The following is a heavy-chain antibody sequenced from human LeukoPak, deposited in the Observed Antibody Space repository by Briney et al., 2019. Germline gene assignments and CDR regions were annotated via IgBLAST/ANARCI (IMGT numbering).Heavy chain of an antibody. J-gene: IGHJ2*01. CDR3: ARGEGSSWYTWYFDL. CDR1: GDSISSYY. D-gene: IGHD6-13*01. Sequence: PSETLSLTCTVSGDSISSYYWSWIRQPAGKGGEWIGRVYTSGTTNYIPSLNSRVTMSIDTSKNQFSLKLTSVTAADTAVYYCARGEGSSWYTWYFDLWGRGTLVTVSS. CDR2: VYTSGTT. V-gene: IGHV4-4*07.